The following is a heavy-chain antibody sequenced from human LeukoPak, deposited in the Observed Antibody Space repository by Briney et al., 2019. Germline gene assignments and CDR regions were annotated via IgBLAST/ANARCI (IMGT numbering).Heavy chain of an antibody. J-gene: IGHJ5*02. CDR2: INHSGST. Sequence: SETLSLTCTVSGGSISSSSYYWGWIRQPPGKGLEWIGEINHSGSTNYNPSLKSRVTISVDTSKNQFSLKLSSVTAADTAVHYCARLGRRGVILVGATWSGWFDPWGQGTLVTVSS. V-gene: IGHV4-39*07. D-gene: IGHD1-26*01. CDR3: ARLGRRGVILVGATWSGWFDP. CDR1: GGSISSSSYY.